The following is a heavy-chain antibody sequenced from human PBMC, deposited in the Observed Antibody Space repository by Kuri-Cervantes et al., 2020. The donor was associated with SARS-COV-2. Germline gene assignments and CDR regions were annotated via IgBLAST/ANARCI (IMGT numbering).Heavy chain of an antibody. V-gene: IGHV3-30*04. Sequence: GESLKISCAASGFTFSSYAMHWVRQAPGKGLEWVAVISYDGSNKYYADSVKGRFTISRDNSKNTLYLQMNSLRAEDTAVYYCARTYSGSYSDAFDIWGQGTRVTVSS. CDR3: ARTYSGSYSDAFDI. CDR2: ISYDGSNK. J-gene: IGHJ3*02. D-gene: IGHD1-26*01. CDR1: GFTFSSYA.